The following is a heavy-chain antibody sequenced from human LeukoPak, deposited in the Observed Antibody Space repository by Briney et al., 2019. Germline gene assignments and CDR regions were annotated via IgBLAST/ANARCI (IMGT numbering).Heavy chain of an antibody. CDR2: INPNSGGT. Sequence: GASVKVSCKASGYTFTGYYMHWVRQAPGQGLEWMGWINPNSGGTNYAQKFQGRVTMTRDTSISTAYMELSRLRSDDTAVYYCARGYEEWERLLGDFDIWGQGTMVTVSS. V-gene: IGHV1-2*02. J-gene: IGHJ3*02. CDR1: GYTFTGYY. CDR3: ARGYEEWERLLGDFDI. D-gene: IGHD1-26*01.